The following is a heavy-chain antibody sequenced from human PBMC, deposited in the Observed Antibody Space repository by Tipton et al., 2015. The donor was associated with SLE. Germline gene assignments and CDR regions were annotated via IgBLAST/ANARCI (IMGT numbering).Heavy chain of an antibody. J-gene: IGHJ6*02. CDR1: GGTFSSDV. CDR3: ERGRPSQQSPMAAMDD. D-gene: IGHD5-24*01. V-gene: IGHV1-69*15. Sequence: QSGPEVKKPGSSVKVSCKASGGTFSSDVISWVRQAPGQGLEWMGRITPIFETAHYAQKFQDRVTITADESTSTVYMEMSSLRSVDTAVYYCERGRPSQQSPMAAMDDWCQGSTVTVSS. CDR2: ITPIFETA.